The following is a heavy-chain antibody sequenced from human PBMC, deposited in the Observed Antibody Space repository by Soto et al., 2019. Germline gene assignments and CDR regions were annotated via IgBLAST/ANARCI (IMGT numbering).Heavy chain of an antibody. J-gene: IGHJ4*02. Sequence: QVHLVQSGAEVKKPGASVRVSCKASGYTFTTYGISWVRQAPGQGLEWMGGVSGYIGNTNYAQKLRGRATMTTDTSTSTAYMELTTLRSDDTAVYYCARDEGSHGFDSWGQGTLVTVSS. CDR3: ARDEGSHGFDS. CDR1: GYTFTTYG. V-gene: IGHV1-18*04. D-gene: IGHD6-19*01. CDR2: VSGYIGNT.